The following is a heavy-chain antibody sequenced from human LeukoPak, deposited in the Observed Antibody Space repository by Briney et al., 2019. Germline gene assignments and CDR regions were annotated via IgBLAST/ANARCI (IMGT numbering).Heavy chain of an antibody. CDR1: GFTFSDYY. CDR3: ARDRSIAARRDAFDI. V-gene: IGHV3-11*04. D-gene: IGHD6-6*01. Sequence: PGGSLRLSCAASGFTFSDYYMSWIRQAPGKGLEWVSYISSSGSTIYYADSVKGRFTISRDNAKNSLYLQMNSLRAEDTAVYYCARDRSIAARRDAFDIWGQGTMVTVPS. J-gene: IGHJ3*02. CDR2: ISSSGSTI.